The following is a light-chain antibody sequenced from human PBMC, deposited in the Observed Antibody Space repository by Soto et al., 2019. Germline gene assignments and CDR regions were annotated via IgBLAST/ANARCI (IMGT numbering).Light chain of an antibody. CDR2: GAS. Sequence: EIVLTQSPGTLSLSPGERATLSCRASQSVSSSFLAWYQQKPGQAPRLLIYGASNRATGIPDRFSGSGSATDFTLTISRLEPEDFALYYCQHYGRSPITFGQGTRLEIK. V-gene: IGKV3-20*01. J-gene: IGKJ5*01. CDR1: QSVSSSF. CDR3: QHYGRSPIT.